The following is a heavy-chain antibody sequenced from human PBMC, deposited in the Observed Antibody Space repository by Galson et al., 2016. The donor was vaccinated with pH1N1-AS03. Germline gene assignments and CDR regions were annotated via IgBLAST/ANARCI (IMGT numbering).Heavy chain of an antibody. CDR2: INPMVGLA. CDR3: ARVSGEDGRGGYKGASAMDA. Sequence: SVKVSCKASGGTLSSYTINWVRQAPGQGLEWMGRINPMVGLADYAQKFQDRVTITAEKSTSTVYMELGSLRSEDTAVYYCARVSGEDGRGGYKGASAMDAWGQGTTVTVSS. V-gene: IGHV1-69*02. D-gene: IGHD5-24*01. CDR1: GGTLSSYT. J-gene: IGHJ6*02.